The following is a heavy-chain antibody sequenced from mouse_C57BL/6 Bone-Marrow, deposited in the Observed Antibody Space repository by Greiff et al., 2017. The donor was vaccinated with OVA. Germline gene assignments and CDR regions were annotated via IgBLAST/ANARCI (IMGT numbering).Heavy chain of an antibody. Sequence: VQLQQSGAELVRPGASVKLSCKASGYTFTDYYINWVKQRPGQGLEWIARIYPGSGNTYYNEKFKGKATLTAEKSSSTAYMQLSSLTSEDSAVYFCARYSIYYDYDWFAYWGQGTLVTVSA. CDR2: IYPGSGNT. V-gene: IGHV1-76*01. J-gene: IGHJ3*01. CDR1: GYTFTDYY. D-gene: IGHD2-4*01. CDR3: ARYSIYYDYDWFAY.